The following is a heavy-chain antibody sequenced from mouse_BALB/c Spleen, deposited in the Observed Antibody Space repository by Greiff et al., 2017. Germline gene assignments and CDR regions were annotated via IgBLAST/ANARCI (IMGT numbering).Heavy chain of an antibody. CDR1: GYTFTSYV. Sequence: EVQLQQSGPELVKPGASVKMSCKASGYTFTSYVMHWVKQKPGQGLEWIGYINPYNDGTKYNEKFKGKATLTSDKSSSTAYMELSSLTSEDSAVYYCARPMFYYYGSLYYFDYWGQGTTLTVSS. CDR2: INPYNDGT. D-gene: IGHD1-1*01. J-gene: IGHJ2*01. CDR3: ARPMFYYYGSLYYFDY. V-gene: IGHV1-14*01.